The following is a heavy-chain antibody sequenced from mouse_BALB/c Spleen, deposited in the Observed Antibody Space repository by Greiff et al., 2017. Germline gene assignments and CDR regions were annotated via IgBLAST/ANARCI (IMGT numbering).Heavy chain of an antibody. CDR3: ASLYYDYDGVFAY. CDR1: GFSLTSYG. CDR2: IWAGGST. V-gene: IGHV2-9*02. Sequence: VKLVESGPGLVAPSQSLSITCTVSGFSLTSYGVHWVRQPPGKGLEWLGVIWAGGSTNYNSALMSRLSISKDNSKSQVFLEMNSLQTDDTAMYYCASLYYDYDGVFAYWGQGTLVTVSA. J-gene: IGHJ3*01. D-gene: IGHD2-4*01.